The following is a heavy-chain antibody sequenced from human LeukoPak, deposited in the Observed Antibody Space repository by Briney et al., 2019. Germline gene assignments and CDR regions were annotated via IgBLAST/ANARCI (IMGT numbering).Heavy chain of an antibody. J-gene: IGHJ4*02. CDR1: GFIFGHYA. D-gene: IGHD3-10*01. CDR2: LKNNGDNI. V-gene: IGHV3-64D*06. CDR3: VKDRGGLARDFDQ. Sequence: GGSLRLSCSASGFIFGHYAMHWVRQAPGKGLEYVSSLKNNGDNIYYTDSVKSRFTISRDNSRNTLYLQLSSLRPEDTAVYYCVKDRGGLARDFDQWGQGTLVTVSS.